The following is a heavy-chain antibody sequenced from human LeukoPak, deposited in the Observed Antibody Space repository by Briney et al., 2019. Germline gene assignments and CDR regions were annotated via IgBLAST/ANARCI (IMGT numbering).Heavy chain of an antibody. CDR3: ARESYYGSGILYFFDY. D-gene: IGHD3-10*01. CDR2: INWNGGGT. V-gene: IGHV3-20*04. Sequence: PGGSLRLSCAASGFTFDDYGMSWVRQAPGKGLEWVSGINWNGGGTGDADSVKGRFTISRDNAKNSLYLQMNSLRAEDTAVYYCARESYYGSGILYFFDYWGQGTLVTVSS. CDR1: GFTFDDYG. J-gene: IGHJ4*02.